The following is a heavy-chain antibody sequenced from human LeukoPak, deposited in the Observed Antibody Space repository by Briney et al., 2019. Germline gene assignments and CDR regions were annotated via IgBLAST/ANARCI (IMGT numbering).Heavy chain of an antibody. D-gene: IGHD2-15*01. Sequence: WETLSLTCSVSGGSISNYYWSWIRQPPGKGLGWIGYIYYSGSTDYKPSLNSRVSMSVDTSKNQYSLRLSPLTAADTAVYYCARHTPVALRSGYYYNMDVWGQGTSVAVSS. V-gene: IGHV4-59*08. CDR1: GGSISNYY. J-gene: IGHJ6*02. CDR2: IYYSGST. CDR3: ARHTPVALRSGYYYNMDV.